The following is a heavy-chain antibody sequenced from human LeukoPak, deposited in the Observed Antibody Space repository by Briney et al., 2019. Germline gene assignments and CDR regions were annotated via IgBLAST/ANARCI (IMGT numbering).Heavy chain of an antibody. Sequence: GASVKVSCKASGGTFSSFAISWVRQAPGQAREWMGGIIPIFGTANYAQKFQGRVTVTADESTSTAYMELSSLRSEDTAVYYCARATYYYDSSGYWHFDYWGQGTLVTVSS. V-gene: IGHV1-69*01. J-gene: IGHJ4*02. CDR1: GGTFSSFA. D-gene: IGHD3-22*01. CDR2: IIPIFGTA. CDR3: ARATYYYDSSGYWHFDY.